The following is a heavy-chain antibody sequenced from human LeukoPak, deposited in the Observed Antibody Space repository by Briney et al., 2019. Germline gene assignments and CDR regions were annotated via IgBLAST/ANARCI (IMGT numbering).Heavy chain of an antibody. CDR1: GFTFSSYW. CDR2: IKQDGSEK. CDR3: ARDWVLYGPGMEPMDV. V-gene: IGHV3-7*01. Sequence: GGSLRLSCAASGFTFSSYWMSWVRQAPGKGLEWVANIKQDGSEKYYVDSVKGRSTISRDNAKNSLYLQMNSLRAEDTAVYYCARDWVLYGPGMEPMDVWGKGTTVTVSS. J-gene: IGHJ6*03. D-gene: IGHD3-10*01.